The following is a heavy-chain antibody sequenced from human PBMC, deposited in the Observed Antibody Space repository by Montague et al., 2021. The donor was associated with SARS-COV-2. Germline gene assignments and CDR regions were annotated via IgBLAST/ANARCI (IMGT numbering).Heavy chain of an antibody. CDR3: ARRRDCGAGCYSGYFDS. V-gene: IGHV4-39*02. Sequence: SETLSLTCTVSGGSIASTTNYWGWIRQPPGTGLEWIGTIDYSGNTHYNPSLNSRVTISVDTSRNHFSLRLSSVNAADTAVYYCARRRDCGAGCYSGYFDSWGQGTLVTVSS. J-gene: IGHJ4*02. D-gene: IGHD2-21*02. CDR1: GGSIASTTNY. CDR2: IDYSGNT.